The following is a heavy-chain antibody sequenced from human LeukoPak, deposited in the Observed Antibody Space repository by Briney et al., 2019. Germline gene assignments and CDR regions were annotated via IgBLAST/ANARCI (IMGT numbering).Heavy chain of an antibody. J-gene: IGHJ4*02. D-gene: IGHD3-10*01. CDR1: GYTFTGYY. CDR3: ARSRRNYYGSGSLHHFDY. V-gene: IGHV1-2*02. Sequence: ASVKVSCKASGYTFTGYYMHWVRQAPGQGLEWMGWINPNSGGTNYALKFQGRVTMTRDTSISTAYMELSRLRSDDTAVYYCARSRRNYYGSGSLHHFDYWGQGTLVTVSS. CDR2: INPNSGGT.